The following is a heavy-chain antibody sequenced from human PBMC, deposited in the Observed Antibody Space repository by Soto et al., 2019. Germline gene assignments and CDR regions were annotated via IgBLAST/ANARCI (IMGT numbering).Heavy chain of an antibody. CDR1: SGSISSSLYY. D-gene: IGHD3-22*01. CDR3: ARLPYYDTPPVTFDI. Sequence: SETLSLTCSVSSGSISSSLYYWGWIRQPPGKGLEWIGTIYSTVSTHYNPSLKSRVTISVDTSKNQFSLKLNAVTAADTAVYYCARLPYYDTPPVTFDIWGQGAMVTVSS. J-gene: IGHJ3*02. V-gene: IGHV4-39*01. CDR2: IYSTVST.